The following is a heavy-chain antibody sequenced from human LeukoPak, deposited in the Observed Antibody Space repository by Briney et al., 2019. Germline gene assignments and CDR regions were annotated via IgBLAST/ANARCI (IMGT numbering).Heavy chain of an antibody. J-gene: IGHJ4*02. Sequence: ASVKVSCKTSGYTFTGYYTHWVRQAPGQGLEWMGWINPNSGGTNYAQNFQGRVTMTRDTSISTAYMELSRLRSDDTAVYYCARRIPAAGTLDYWGQGTLVTVSS. V-gene: IGHV1-2*02. D-gene: IGHD6-13*01. CDR2: INPNSGGT. CDR3: ARRIPAAGTLDY. CDR1: GYTFTGYY.